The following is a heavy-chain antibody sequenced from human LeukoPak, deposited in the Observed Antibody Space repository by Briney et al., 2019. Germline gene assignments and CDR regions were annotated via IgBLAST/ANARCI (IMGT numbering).Heavy chain of an antibody. CDR1: GGSISSGSYY. Sequence: SQTLSLTCTVSGGSISSGSYYWSWIRQPAGKGLEWIGRIYTSGSTNYSPSLKSRVTISVDTSKNQFSLKLSSVTAADTAVYYCAREVDAGYYDILTGYIQNWFDPWGQGTLVTVSS. J-gene: IGHJ5*02. CDR3: AREVDAGYYDILTGYIQNWFDP. V-gene: IGHV4-61*02. CDR2: IYTSGST. D-gene: IGHD3-9*01.